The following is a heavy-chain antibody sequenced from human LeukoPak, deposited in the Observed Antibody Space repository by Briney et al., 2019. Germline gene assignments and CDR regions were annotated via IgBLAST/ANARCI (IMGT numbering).Heavy chain of an antibody. CDR1: GGSISSYY. Sequence: SETLSLTCTVSGGSISSYYWSWIRQPPGKGLEWIREINHSGSTNYNPSLKSRVTISVDTSKNQFSLKLSSVTAADTAVYYCARGGPHIVVVPAISYYYYMDVWGKGTTVTVSS. D-gene: IGHD2-2*01. J-gene: IGHJ6*03. CDR2: INHSGST. V-gene: IGHV4-34*01. CDR3: ARGGPHIVVVPAISYYYYMDV.